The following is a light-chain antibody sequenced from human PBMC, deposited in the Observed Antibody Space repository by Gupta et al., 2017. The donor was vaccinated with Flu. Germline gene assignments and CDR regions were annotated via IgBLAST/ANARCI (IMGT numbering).Light chain of an antibody. CDR2: AAS. V-gene: IGKV1D-8*01. CDR1: QRISSY. J-gene: IGKJ1*01. CDR3: QQYESLPWT. Sequence: VIWMTQSPSLLSASTGDRVTISCRMSQRISSYLAWYQQKPGKAPELLIYAASTVQSGVPSRFSGSGSGTDFTLTSRCLQSEDFATYYCQQYESLPWTFGQGTKVEIK.